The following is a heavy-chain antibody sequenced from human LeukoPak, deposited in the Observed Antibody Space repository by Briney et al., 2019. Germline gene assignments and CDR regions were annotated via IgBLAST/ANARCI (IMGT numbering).Heavy chain of an antibody. CDR1: GGTFSSYA. CDR2: IIPIFGTA. V-gene: IGHV1-69*13. J-gene: IGHJ6*02. D-gene: IGHD3-22*01. Sequence: ASVKVSCKASGGTFSSYAISWVRQAPGQGLEWMGGIIPIFGTANYAQKFQGRVTITADESTSTAYMELCSLRSEDTAVYYCARPLTPITMIVVVTIRSDYYGMDVWGQGTTVTVSS. CDR3: ARPLTPITMIVVVTIRSDYYGMDV.